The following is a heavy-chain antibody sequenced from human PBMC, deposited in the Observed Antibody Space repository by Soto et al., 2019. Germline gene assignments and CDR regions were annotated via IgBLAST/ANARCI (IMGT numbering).Heavy chain of an antibody. CDR3: ARGAGYGGNSRFDY. V-gene: IGHV4-39*07. J-gene: IGHJ4*02. CDR1: GGSISSGDYY. D-gene: IGHD4-17*01. CDR2: INHSGST. Sequence: SETLSLTCTVSGGSISSGDYYWSWIRQPPGKGLEWIGEINHSGSTNYNPSLKSRVTISVDTSKNQFSLKLSSVTAADTAVYYCARGAGYGGNSRFDYWGQGTLVTV.